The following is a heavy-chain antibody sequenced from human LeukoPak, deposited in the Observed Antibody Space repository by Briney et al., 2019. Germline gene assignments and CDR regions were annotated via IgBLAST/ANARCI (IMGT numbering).Heavy chain of an antibody. CDR3: ARQEEYCSSTSCLTYFDY. CDR1: GYSFTSYW. Sequence: GESLKISCKGSGYSFTSYWIGWVRQMPGKGLEWMGIIYPGDSDTRYGPSFQGQVTISADKSISTAYLQWSSLKASDTAMYYCARQEEYCSSTSCLTYFDYWGQGTLVTVSS. D-gene: IGHD2-2*01. V-gene: IGHV5-51*01. CDR2: IYPGDSDT. J-gene: IGHJ4*02.